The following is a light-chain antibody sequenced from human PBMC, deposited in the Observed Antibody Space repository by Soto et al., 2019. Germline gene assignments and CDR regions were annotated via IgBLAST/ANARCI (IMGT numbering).Light chain of an antibody. CDR1: QSVSSSY. Sequence: EIVFTQSPGTLSLSPGERATLSCRASQSVSSSYLAWYQQKPGQAPRLVIYGASSRETGIPDRFSGSGAGTECTLTISRLEPEDVAVDDCQQYGSSTLTFGGGTKVDIK. V-gene: IGKV3-20*01. J-gene: IGKJ4*01. CDR2: GAS. CDR3: QQYGSSTLT.